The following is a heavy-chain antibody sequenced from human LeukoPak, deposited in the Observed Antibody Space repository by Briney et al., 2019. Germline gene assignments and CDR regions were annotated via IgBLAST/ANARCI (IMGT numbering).Heavy chain of an antibody. CDR2: IYHSGST. J-gene: IGHJ4*02. Sequence: SETLSLTCTVSGGSVSSGTYYWSWIRQPPGKGLEWIGYIYHSGSTNYNASLKSRATISVDTSKNQFSLKLSSVTAADTAVYYCATSIAARAALNWGQGTLVTVSS. D-gene: IGHD6-6*01. CDR3: ATSIAARAALN. CDR1: GGSVSSGTYY. V-gene: IGHV4-61*01.